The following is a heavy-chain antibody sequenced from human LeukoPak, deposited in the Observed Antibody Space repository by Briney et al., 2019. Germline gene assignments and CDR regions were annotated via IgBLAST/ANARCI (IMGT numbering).Heavy chain of an antibody. V-gene: IGHV3-53*01. CDR2: FYSGGST. CDR1: GFTVSNNY. J-gene: IGHJ4*02. D-gene: IGHD4-17*01. Sequence: GGSLRLSCAASGFTVSNNYMTWVRQAPGKGLEWVSVFYSGGSTYFADSVKGRFTISRDYSKNTLYLQMNSLRAEDTAVYYCARALFYGDYYFDFWGQGTLVTVSS. CDR3: ARALFYGDYYFDF.